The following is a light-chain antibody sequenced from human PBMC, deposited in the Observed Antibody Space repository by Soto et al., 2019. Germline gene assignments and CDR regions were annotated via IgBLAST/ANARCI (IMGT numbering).Light chain of an antibody. CDR1: QGNNNY. CDR2: AAS. Sequence: IQLTQSPSSLSASVGDRVTITCRASQGNNNYLTWYLQKPGKAPKLLIYAASTLQSGVPSRFSGSGSGTDFTLTISSLQPEDFATYHCQQLNSYPFTFGGGTKVDI. J-gene: IGKJ4*01. V-gene: IGKV1-9*01. CDR3: QQLNSYPFT.